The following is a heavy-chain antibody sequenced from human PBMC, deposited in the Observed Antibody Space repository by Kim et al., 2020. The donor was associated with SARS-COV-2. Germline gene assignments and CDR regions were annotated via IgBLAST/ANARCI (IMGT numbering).Heavy chain of an antibody. J-gene: IGHJ4*02. Sequence: SETLSLTCTVSGGSISYYYWSWIRQPPGKGLEWIGYIYYTGSTNYNPSLKSRVAISVDTSKNQFSLKLSSVTAADTAVYYCARAAISSSAGHYFDYWGQGTLVTVSS. V-gene: IGHV4-59*13. CDR2: IYYTGST. CDR3: ARAAISSSAGHYFDY. D-gene: IGHD6-6*01. CDR1: GGSISYYY.